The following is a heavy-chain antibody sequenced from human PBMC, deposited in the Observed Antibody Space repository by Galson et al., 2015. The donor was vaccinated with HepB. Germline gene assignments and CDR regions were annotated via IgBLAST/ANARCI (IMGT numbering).Heavy chain of an antibody. J-gene: IGHJ6*02. CDR3: ARLPAERYCSGGSCTYYYYGMDV. CDR2: IYPGDSDT. CDR1: GYSFTSYW. V-gene: IGHV5-51*01. Sequence: QSGAEVKKPGESLKISCKGSGYSFTSYWIGWVRQMPGKGLEWMGIIYPGDSDTRYSPSFQGQVTISADKSISTAYLQWSSLKASDTAMYYCARLPAERYCSGGSCTYYYYGMDVWGQGTTVTVSS. D-gene: IGHD2-15*01.